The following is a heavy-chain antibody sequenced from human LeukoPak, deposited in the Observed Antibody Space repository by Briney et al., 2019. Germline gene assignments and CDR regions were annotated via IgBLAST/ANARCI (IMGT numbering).Heavy chain of an antibody. CDR2: ITAYNDNT. V-gene: IGHV1-18*01. Sequence: VASVKVSCKASGYTFTSYGISWVRQAPGQGLEWMGWITAYNDNTYYAQKLQGRVTMTTDTSTSTAYMELRSLRSDDTAVYYCAREDSYDFWRGQAFDIWGQGTMVTVSS. J-gene: IGHJ3*02. CDR3: AREDSYDFWRGQAFDI. CDR1: GYTFTSYG. D-gene: IGHD3-3*01.